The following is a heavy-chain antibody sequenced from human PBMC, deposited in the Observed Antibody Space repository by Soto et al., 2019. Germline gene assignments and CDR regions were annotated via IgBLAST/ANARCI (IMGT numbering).Heavy chain of an antibody. D-gene: IGHD2-15*01. CDR1: GFICRSYD. V-gene: IGHV3-13*01. CDR2: IGTAGDT. Sequence: EVQLVESGGGLVQPGGSLRLSCAASGFICRSYDMHWVRQATGKGLEWVSAIGTAGDTYDPGSVKGRCTISRENAKNSLYLQMDSRRAGDTAVYYCARGKWSGGSCYYFDYWGQGTLVTVSS. CDR3: ARGKWSGGSCYYFDY. J-gene: IGHJ4*02.